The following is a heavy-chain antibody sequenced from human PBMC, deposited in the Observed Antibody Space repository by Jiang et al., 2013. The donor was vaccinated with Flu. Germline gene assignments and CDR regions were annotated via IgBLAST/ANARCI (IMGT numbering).Heavy chain of an antibody. CDR3: FLFARDLNGGFDI. CDR1: GFTFSGYE. CDR2: ISSSGTTI. J-gene: IGHJ3*02. V-gene: IGHV3-48*03. Sequence: GLVQPGGSLRLSCAASGFTFSGYEMNWVRQAPGKGLEWVSHISSSGTTILYADSVKGRFTMSRDNAKNTLYLQMNSLRAEDTAVYYCFLFARDLNGGFDIWGQGTMVTVSS. D-gene: IGHD2-8*01.